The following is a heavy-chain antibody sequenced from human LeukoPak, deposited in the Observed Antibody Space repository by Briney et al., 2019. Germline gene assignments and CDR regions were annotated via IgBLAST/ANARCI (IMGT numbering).Heavy chain of an antibody. CDR3: ARGAGMVAAPPLDY. Sequence: SETLSLTXTVSGGSISSYYWSWIRQPAGKGLEGLGRIYTSGSTNYNPSLKSRVTMSVDTSKNQFPLKLSSVTAADTAVYYCARGAGMVAAPPLDYWGQGTLVTVSS. CDR2: IYTSGST. J-gene: IGHJ4*02. D-gene: IGHD2-15*01. V-gene: IGHV4-4*07. CDR1: GGSISSYY.